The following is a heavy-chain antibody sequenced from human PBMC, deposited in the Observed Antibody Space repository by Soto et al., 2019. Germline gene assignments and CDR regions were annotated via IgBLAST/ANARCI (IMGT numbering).Heavy chain of an antibody. V-gene: IGHV4-34*01. CDR1: GGSFSCYY. CDR3: ARDPTVTTSTFDI. D-gene: IGHD4-17*01. Sequence: SETLSLTCAVDGGSFSCYYLSWIRQTPGKGLEWIGEINHSGSTTCNPSLKSRVTMSVDTSKNQFSLKMNSVTAADTAVYYCARDPTVTTSTFDIWGQGTMVTVS. J-gene: IGHJ3*02. CDR2: INHSGST.